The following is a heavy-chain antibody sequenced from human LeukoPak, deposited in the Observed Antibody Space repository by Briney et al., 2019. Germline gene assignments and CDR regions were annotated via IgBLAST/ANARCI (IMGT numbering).Heavy chain of an antibody. V-gene: IGHV1-46*01. Sequence: ASVKVSCMASGYTFTSYYMHWVRQAPGQGLEWMGIINPSGGSTSYAQKFQGRVTMTRDTSTSTVYMELSSLRSEDTAVYYCARGDDSNYGNYYYYYYMDVWGKGTTVTVSS. D-gene: IGHD4-11*01. CDR3: ARGDDSNYGNYYYYYYMDV. J-gene: IGHJ6*03. CDR2: INPSGGST. CDR1: GYTFTSYY.